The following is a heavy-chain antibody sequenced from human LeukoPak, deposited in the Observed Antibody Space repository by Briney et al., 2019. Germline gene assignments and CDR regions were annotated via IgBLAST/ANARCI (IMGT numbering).Heavy chain of an antibody. CDR2: IYHSGST. V-gene: IGHV4-38-2*01. Sequence: PSETLSLTCAVSGYSISSGYYWGWIRQPPGKGLEWIGSIYHSGSTYYNPSLKSRVTISVDTSKNQFSLKLSSVTAADTAVYYCARYSYGLFDYWGQGTLVPVSS. J-gene: IGHJ4*02. CDR3: ARYSYGLFDY. D-gene: IGHD5-18*01. CDR1: GYSISSGYY.